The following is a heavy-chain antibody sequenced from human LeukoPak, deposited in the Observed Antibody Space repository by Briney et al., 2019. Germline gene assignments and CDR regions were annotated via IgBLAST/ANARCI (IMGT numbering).Heavy chain of an antibody. V-gene: IGHV4-59*01. D-gene: IGHD3-22*01. CDR3: AAEGRYYYDSSGYYSRFDY. CDR2: IYYSGTT. J-gene: IGHJ4*02. CDR1: GGSISSYY. Sequence: SETLSLTCTVSGGSISSYYWSWVRQPPGKGLEWVGYIYYSGTTNYNPSLNSRVTISVDTSKTQFSLKLSSVPAADTAVYYCAAEGRYYYDSSGYYSRFDYWGQGTLVTVSS.